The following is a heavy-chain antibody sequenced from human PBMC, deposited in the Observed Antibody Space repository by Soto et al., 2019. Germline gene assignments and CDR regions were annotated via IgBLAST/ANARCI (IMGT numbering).Heavy chain of an antibody. CDR2: IYHSGYT. CDR1: GGSISSGGYS. J-gene: IGHJ6*02. CDR3: ACAHYGDYGYGMDV. Sequence: QLQLQESGSGLVKPSQTLSLTCAVSGGSISSGGYSWSWIRQPPGKGLEWIGYIYHSGYTYYNPSLKSGGTISVDRSKNQFSLKLSSVTGADTAVYYCACAHYGDYGYGMDVGGQGTTVTVSS. V-gene: IGHV4-30-2*01. D-gene: IGHD4-17*01.